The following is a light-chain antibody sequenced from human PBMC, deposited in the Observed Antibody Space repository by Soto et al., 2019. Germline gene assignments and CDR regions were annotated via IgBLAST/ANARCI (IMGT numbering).Light chain of an antibody. J-gene: IGLJ2*01. CDR3: PSSAVSNFPVV. Sequence: QSALTQPPSASGSPGQSVTISCTGASSDIGSYNFVSWYQQHPDKAPKLLIYDVTQRPSGVPDRFSGSKSVNTASLTVSGLLAEYEDDYYCPSSAVSNFPVVFGGGTNHTVL. CDR1: SSDIGSYNF. CDR2: DVT. V-gene: IGLV2-8*01.